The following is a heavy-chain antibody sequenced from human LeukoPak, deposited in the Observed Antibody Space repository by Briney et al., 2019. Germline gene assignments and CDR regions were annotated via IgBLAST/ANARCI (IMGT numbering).Heavy chain of an antibody. D-gene: IGHD2-15*01. V-gene: IGHV3-23*01. CDR3: AKDCSGGSCYDWFDP. Sequence: GGSLRLSCAASGFTFSSYAMSWVRQAPGKGLEWFSAISGSGGSTYYADSVKGRFTISRDNSKTTLDLQMNSLRAEDTAVYYCAKDCSGGSCYDWFDPWGQGTLVTVSS. CDR2: ISGSGGST. CDR1: GFTFSSYA. J-gene: IGHJ5*02.